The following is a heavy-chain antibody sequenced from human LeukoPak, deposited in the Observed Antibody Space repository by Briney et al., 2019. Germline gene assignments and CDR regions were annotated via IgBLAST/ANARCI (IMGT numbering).Heavy chain of an antibody. J-gene: IGHJ4*02. CDR3: ARYYYDSRGYPYYFDY. CDR1: GLTVSSNY. V-gene: IGHV3-53*01. CDR2: LYSGGST. Sequence: GGSLRLSCAASGLTVSSNYMSWVRQAPGKGLEWVSVLYSGGSTYYADSVKGRFTISRDNSKNTVYLQMNILRSEDTALYYCARYYYDSRGYPYYFDYWGREPWSPSPQ. D-gene: IGHD3-22*01.